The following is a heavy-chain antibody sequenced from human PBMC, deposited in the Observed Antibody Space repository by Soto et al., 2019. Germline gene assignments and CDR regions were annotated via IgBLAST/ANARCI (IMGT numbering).Heavy chain of an antibody. Sequence: PSETLSLTCTVSGGSISSGGYYWSWIRQHPGKGLEWNGYIYYSGSTYYNPSLKNRVTISVDTSKNQYSLKLSSVTAADTAVYYCARIGSGSIDYWGQGTLVTVSS. V-gene: IGHV4-31*03. CDR3: ARIGSGSIDY. D-gene: IGHD3-10*01. CDR1: GGSISSGGYY. J-gene: IGHJ4*02. CDR2: IYYSGST.